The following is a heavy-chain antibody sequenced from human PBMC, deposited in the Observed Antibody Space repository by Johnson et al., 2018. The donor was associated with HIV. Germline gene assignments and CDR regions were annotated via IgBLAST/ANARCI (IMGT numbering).Heavy chain of an antibody. D-gene: IGHD4-11*01. CDR2: ISGGEDDT. CDR3: ARDTYTHRTTVTESAFDI. J-gene: IGHJ3*02. CDR1: GFSFIDYA. Sequence: VQLVESGGGLVKPGGSLRLSCVASGFSFIDYAMIWVRQAPGKGLEWVSFISGGEDDTYYADSVKGRFTISRDNSKKSLYLQMNSLRPEDSALYYCARDTYTHRTTVTESAFDIWGQGTMVTVAS. V-gene: IGHV3-23*04.